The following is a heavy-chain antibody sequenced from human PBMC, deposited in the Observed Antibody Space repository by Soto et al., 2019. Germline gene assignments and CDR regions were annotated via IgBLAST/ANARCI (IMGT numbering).Heavy chain of an antibody. CDR1: GYTFTSYD. CDR2: MNPNSGNT. J-gene: IGHJ6*02. V-gene: IGHV1-8*01. CDR3: ARAHLWFGELNYYGIDV. D-gene: IGHD3-10*01. Sequence: ASVKVSCKASGYTFTSYDINWVRQATGQWLEWMGWMNPNSGNTGYAQKFQGRVTMARNTSISTAYMELSSLRSEDTAVYYCARAHLWFGELNYYGIDVWGQGTTVTVSS.